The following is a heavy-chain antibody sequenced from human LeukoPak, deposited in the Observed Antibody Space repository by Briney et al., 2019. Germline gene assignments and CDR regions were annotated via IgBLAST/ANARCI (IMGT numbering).Heavy chain of an antibody. V-gene: IGHV3-23*01. CDR2: IIISGGST. CDR1: GLTFSNYA. D-gene: IGHD6-13*01. CDR3: ARMKGAAAATFEY. J-gene: IGHJ4*02. Sequence: GGSLRLSCAASGLTFSNYAMSWVRQAPGKGLEWVSTIIISGGSTYYADSVKGRFTISRDNAKSSLYLQMTGLRVEDTAVYYCARMKGAAAATFEYWGQGSLVTVSS.